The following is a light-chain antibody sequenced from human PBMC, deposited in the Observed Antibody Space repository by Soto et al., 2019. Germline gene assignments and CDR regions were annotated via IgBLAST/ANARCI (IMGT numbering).Light chain of an antibody. Sequence: EIVLTQSPGTLSLSPGERTTLSCRASESVSNDLAWYQQKPGQSPRLLIYDASNRAAGIPARFSGSGSGTDFTLTISGLEPEDFAVYYCQQRHNWPLTFGGGPKVEIK. CDR3: QQRHNWPLT. J-gene: IGKJ4*01. CDR2: DAS. CDR1: ESVSND. V-gene: IGKV3-11*01.